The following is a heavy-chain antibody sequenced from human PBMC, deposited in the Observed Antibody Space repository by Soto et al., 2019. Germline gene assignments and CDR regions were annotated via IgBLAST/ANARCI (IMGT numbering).Heavy chain of an antibody. CDR1: GDSVSSNSAA. J-gene: IGHJ6*02. CDR3: AREKCWSGYTYSNYCMDV. D-gene: IGHD3-3*01. Sequence: SQTLSLTCAISGDSVSSNSAAWNWIRQSPSRGIEWLGRTYYRSKWYNDYAVSVKSRITINPDTSKNQFSLQLNSVTPEDTAVYYCAREKCWSGYTYSNYCMDVWGQGTTVTVSS. CDR2: TYYRSKWYN. V-gene: IGHV6-1*01.